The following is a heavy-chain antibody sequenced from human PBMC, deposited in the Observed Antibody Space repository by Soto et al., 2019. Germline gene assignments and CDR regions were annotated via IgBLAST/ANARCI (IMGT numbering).Heavy chain of an antibody. CDR1: GGTFSSYT. J-gene: IGHJ6*02. D-gene: IGHD4-17*01. CDR3: ARDRRGTVTGLYYYYGMDV. V-gene: IGHV1-69*08. CDR2: IIPILGIA. Sequence: QVQLVQSGAEVKKPGSSVKVSCKASGGTFSSYTICWVRQDHGQGLEWMGRIIPILGIANYAQKFQGRVTITADKSTSIAYMELSSLRSEDTAVCYCARDRRGTVTGLYYYYGMDVWGQGTTVTVSS.